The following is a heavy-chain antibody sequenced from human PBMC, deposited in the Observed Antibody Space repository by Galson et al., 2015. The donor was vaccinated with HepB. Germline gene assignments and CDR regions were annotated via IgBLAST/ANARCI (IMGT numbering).Heavy chain of an antibody. Sequence: YDGSKRFYADSVKGRFTISRDSPRNTLFLQMNSLRAEDAAVYHCAKAGSPHDYSYGMDVWGQGTTVTVSS. D-gene: IGHD3-16*01. CDR2: YDGSKR. V-gene: IGHV3-30*18. CDR3: AKAGSPHDYSYGMDV. J-gene: IGHJ6*02.